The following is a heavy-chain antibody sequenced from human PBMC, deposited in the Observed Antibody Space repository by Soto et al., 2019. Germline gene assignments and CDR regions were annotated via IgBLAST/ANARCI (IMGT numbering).Heavy chain of an antibody. CDR3: AGGESIVWQVALDM. V-gene: IGHV4-34*01. J-gene: IGHJ3*02. Sequence: SETLSLTCAVVPGTFSHYYWNWIRQSPGKGLEWIGKIKHSGSSNYNPSLRSRVSISLDMSKNQFSLSLSSVTAADTAVYYCAGGESIVWQVALDMWGQGKMVTVSS. CDR1: PGTFSHYY. CDR2: IKHSGSS. D-gene: IGHD3-3*02.